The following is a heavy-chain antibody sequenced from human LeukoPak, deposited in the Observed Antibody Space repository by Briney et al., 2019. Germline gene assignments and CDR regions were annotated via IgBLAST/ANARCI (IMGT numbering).Heavy chain of an antibody. CDR3: ARGPYGTLRGVGFDY. CDR1: GGSISSGGYY. Sequence: KPSETLSLTCTVSGGSISSGGYYWSWIRQHPGKGLEWIGYIYYSGSTYYNPSLKSRVTISVDTSKNQFSLKLSSVTAADTAVYYCARGPYGTLRGVGFDYWGQGTLVTVSS. D-gene: IGHD3-10*01. J-gene: IGHJ4*02. V-gene: IGHV4-31*03. CDR2: IYYSGST.